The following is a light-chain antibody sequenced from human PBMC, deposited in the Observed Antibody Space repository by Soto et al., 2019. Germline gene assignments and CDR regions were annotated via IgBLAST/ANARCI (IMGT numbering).Light chain of an antibody. CDR1: QSVSSN. CDR2: AAS. Sequence: EIVMTQSPATLSVSPGERVTLSCRASQSVSSNLAWYQQKPGQAPRLLIYAASTRATGVPARFSGSGSGTEFTLTISSLQSEDFAVYYCQQCNNWPPTFGQGTKVDIK. J-gene: IGKJ2*01. CDR3: QQCNNWPPT. V-gene: IGKV3-15*01.